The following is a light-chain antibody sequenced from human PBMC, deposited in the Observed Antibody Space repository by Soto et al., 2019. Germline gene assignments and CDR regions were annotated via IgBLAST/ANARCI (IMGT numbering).Light chain of an antibody. CDR2: GAS. Sequence: EVVLTQSPATLSLSPGERATLSCRASQSVSSYLAWYQQRPGQAPRLLIYGASNRATGIPARFSGSGSGTDFNLTISSLEAEDFGVYYCQQRTDWHMTFGQGTRLEMK. J-gene: IGKJ5*01. CDR1: QSVSSY. V-gene: IGKV3-11*01. CDR3: QQRTDWHMT.